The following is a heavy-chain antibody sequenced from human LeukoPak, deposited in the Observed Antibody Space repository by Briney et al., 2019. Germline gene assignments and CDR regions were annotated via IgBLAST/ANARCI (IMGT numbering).Heavy chain of an antibody. D-gene: IGHD4-23*01. V-gene: IGHV4-61*01. CDR2: IYYSGST. CDR3: ASDNYGGNGYHFDY. CDR1: GGSVSSGSYY. Sequence: SETLSLTCTVSGGSVSSGSYYWSSIRQPPGKGLEWIGYIYYSGSTNYNPSLKSRVTISVDTSKNQFSLKLSSVTAADTAVYSCASDNYGGNGYHFDYWGQGTLVTVSS. J-gene: IGHJ4*02.